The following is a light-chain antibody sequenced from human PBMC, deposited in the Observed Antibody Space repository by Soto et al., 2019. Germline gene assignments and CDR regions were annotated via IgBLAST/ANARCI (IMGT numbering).Light chain of an antibody. J-gene: IGLJ1*01. CDR1: SSDVGGYNY. Sequence: QSVLTQPASVSGSPGGSITISCTGTSSDVGGYNYVSWYQHHPGKAPKLMIYDVSNRPSGVSNRFSGSKSGNTASLTISGLQPEDEADYYCSSYTTSNTRQIVFGTGTKVTVL. V-gene: IGLV2-14*03. CDR3: SSYTTSNTRQIV. CDR2: DVS.